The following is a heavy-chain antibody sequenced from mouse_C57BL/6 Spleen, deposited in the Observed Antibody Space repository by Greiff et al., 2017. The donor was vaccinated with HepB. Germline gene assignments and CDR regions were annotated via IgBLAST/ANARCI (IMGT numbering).Heavy chain of an antibody. V-gene: IGHV5-17*01. J-gene: IGHJ4*01. CDR1: GFTFSDYG. CDR2: ISSGSSTI. Sequence: EVKLMESGGGLVKPGGSLKLSCAASGFTFSDYGMHWVRQAPEKGLEWVAYISSGSSTIYYADTVKGRFTISRDNAKNTLFLQMTSLRSEDTAIYYCARLAYYYAMDYWGQGTSVTVSS. CDR3: ARLAYYYAMDY.